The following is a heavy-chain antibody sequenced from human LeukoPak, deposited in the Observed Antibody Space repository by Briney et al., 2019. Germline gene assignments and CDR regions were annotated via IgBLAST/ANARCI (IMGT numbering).Heavy chain of an antibody. Sequence: PGGSLRLSCAASGFTFRSYTMSWVRQAPGRGLEWVSAISGSGGSTYYADSVKGRFTISRDNFKHTLYLQMNSLRAEDTALYYCARPGSGSYFLDYWGQGNLVTASS. V-gene: IGHV3-23*01. CDR1: GFTFRSYT. D-gene: IGHD3-10*01. J-gene: IGHJ4*02. CDR2: ISGSGGST. CDR3: ARPGSGSYFLDY.